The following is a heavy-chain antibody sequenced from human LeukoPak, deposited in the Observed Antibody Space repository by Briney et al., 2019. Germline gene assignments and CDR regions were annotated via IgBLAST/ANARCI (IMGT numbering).Heavy chain of an antibody. J-gene: IGHJ4*02. V-gene: IGHV4-59*01. D-gene: IGHD5-18*01. CDR3: ARAAIHLDY. Sequence: SETLSLTCTVSGGSISSYYWSWIRQPPGKGLEWIGYIYYSGSTTYNPSLKSRVTISVDTSKNQFSLKLTSVTAADTAVYYCARAAIHLDYWGQGTLVTVSS. CDR1: GGSISSYY. CDR2: IYYSGST.